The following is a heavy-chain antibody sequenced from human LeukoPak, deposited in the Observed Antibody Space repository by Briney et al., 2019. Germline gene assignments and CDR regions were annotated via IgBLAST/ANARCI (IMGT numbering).Heavy chain of an antibody. D-gene: IGHD3-3*01. Sequence: GGSLRLSCAASGFTFGSEWMSWVRQAPGTGLEWVANMNQDGSQRYYLDSVKGRFTVSRDNAENSLYLQMNSLRAEDTAVYYCAKVVDFWSGYTNWFDPWGQGTLVTVSS. J-gene: IGHJ5*02. CDR3: AKVVDFWSGYTNWFDP. CDR1: GFTFGSEW. CDR2: MNQDGSQR. V-gene: IGHV3-7*03.